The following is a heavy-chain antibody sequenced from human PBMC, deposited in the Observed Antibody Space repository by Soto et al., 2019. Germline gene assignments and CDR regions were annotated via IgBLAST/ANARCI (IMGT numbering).Heavy chain of an antibody. D-gene: IGHD1-20*01. Sequence: ASVKVSCKASGGTFSSYTISWVRQAPGQGLEWMGRIIPILGIANYAQKFQGRVTITADKSTSTAYMELSSLRSEDTAVYYCARDQHLTGTTDAFDIWGQGTMVTVSS. CDR2: IIPILGIA. V-gene: IGHV1-69*04. CDR3: ARDQHLTGTTDAFDI. CDR1: GGTFSSYT. J-gene: IGHJ3*02.